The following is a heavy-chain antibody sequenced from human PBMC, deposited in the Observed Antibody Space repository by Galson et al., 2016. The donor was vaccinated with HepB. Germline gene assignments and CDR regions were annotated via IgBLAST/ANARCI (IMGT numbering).Heavy chain of an antibody. V-gene: IGHV3-23*01. J-gene: IGHJ5*02. CDR3: TKDQLIVIVPAAGNWFDP. Sequence: SLRLSCAAAGFTFNNYAMHWVRQAPGKGLEWVSGIGGSGGGTYYADSVKGRFTISRDNSKNTLYLQLNSLSAEDTAIYYCTKDQLIVIVPAAGNWFDPWGQGTLVTVSS. D-gene: IGHD2-2*01. CDR1: GFTFNNYA. CDR2: IGGSGGGT.